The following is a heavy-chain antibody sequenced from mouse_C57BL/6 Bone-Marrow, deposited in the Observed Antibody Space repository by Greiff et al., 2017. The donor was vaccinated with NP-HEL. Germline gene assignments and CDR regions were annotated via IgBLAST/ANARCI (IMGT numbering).Heavy chain of an antibody. CDR3: ARGWLLAWFAY. D-gene: IGHD2-3*01. CDR2: ISDGGSYT. J-gene: IGHJ3*01. Sequence: EVQLVESGGDLVKPGGSLKLSCAASGFTFSSYGMSWVRQTPDKRLEWVATISDGGSYTYYPDNVKGRFTISRDNAKNNLYLQMSHLKSEDTAMYYCARGWLLAWFAYWGQGTLVTVSA. V-gene: IGHV5-4*01. CDR1: GFTFSSYG.